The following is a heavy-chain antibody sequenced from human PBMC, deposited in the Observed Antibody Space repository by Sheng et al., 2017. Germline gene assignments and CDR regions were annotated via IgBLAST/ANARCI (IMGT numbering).Heavy chain of an antibody. CDR3: ARDLGGNAGHFFDW. CDR2: ISAYNGNT. D-gene: IGHD1-26*01. J-gene: IGHJ4*02. CDR1: LHLYQLW. V-gene: IGHV1-18*01. Sequence: GAEVKKPGGLSEGLLQGFWLHLYQLWYQLGATGPWTRALSGWEWISAYNGNTNYAQKLQGRVTMTTDTSTSTAYMELRSLRSDDTAVYYCARDLGGNAGHFFDWWGQGALVTVSS.